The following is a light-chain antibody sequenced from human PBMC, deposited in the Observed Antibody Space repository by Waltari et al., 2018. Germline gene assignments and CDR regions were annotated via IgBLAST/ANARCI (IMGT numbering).Light chain of an antibody. J-gene: IGLJ3*02. CDR1: SGPVSSPSS. V-gene: IGLV8-61*01. Sequence: QTVVTQEPSLSVSPGGTVTPTCALSSGPVSSPSSPTWYQQTPGQPPRTLVYKGISRSSGVPDRFSGSILGNTAALTITGAQADDESDYYCSMYMGSGVWVFGGGTKLTVL. CDR2: KGI. CDR3: SMYMGSGVWV.